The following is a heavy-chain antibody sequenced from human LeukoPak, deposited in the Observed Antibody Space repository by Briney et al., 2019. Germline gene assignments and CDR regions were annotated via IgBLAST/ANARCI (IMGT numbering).Heavy chain of an antibody. CDR2: IEEDGSKK. Sequence: GGSLRLSCAASRFTFSRYWMTRVRQTPGKGLEWVATIEEDGSKKYYVDSVKGRFTISRDNADNSLYLQMNSLRAEDTALYYCARDAPFDYWGQGTLVTVSS. J-gene: IGHJ4*02. CDR1: RFTFSRYW. V-gene: IGHV3-7*01. CDR3: ARDAPFDY.